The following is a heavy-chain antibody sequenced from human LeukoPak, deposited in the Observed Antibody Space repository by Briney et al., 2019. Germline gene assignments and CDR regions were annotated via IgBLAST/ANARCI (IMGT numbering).Heavy chain of an antibody. D-gene: IGHD5-24*01. CDR1: GGSISSGGYS. CDR2: INHSGST. Sequence: PSQTLSLTCAVSGGSISSGGYSWSWIRQPPGRGLEWIGEINHSGSTNYNPSLKSRVTISVDTSKNQFSLKLSSVTAADTAVYYCARGKRWLQYRYYFDYWGQGTLVTVSS. CDR3: ARGKRWLQYRYYFDY. J-gene: IGHJ4*02. V-gene: IGHV4-30-2*01.